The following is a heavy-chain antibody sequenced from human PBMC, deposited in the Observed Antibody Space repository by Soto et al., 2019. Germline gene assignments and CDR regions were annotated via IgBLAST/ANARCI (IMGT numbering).Heavy chain of an antibody. CDR3: ARDNYEYVWS. Sequence: QVQLVQSGAEVKKPGSSVKVSCKASGGTFSSYAISWVRQAPGQGLEWMGGIIPIFGTANYAQKFQCRVTSTADESTSTAYMELSSLRCEGTAVYYCARDNYEYVWSWGQGTLVTVSS. J-gene: IGHJ4*02. CDR1: GGTFSSYA. D-gene: IGHD3-16*01. V-gene: IGHV1-69*01. CDR2: IIPIFGTA.